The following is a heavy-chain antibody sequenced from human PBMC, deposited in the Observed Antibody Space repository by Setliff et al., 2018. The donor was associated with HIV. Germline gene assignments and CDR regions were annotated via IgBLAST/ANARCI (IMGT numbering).Heavy chain of an antibody. J-gene: IGHJ4*01. CDR3: ARDLVDRGHFDY. D-gene: IGHD2-15*01. Sequence: PGGSLRLSCVVSGFTFDDHGMIWVRQGPGKGLEWVAGISWNGGSIGYIDSVKGRFTISRDNAENSVYLQMNSLRAEDTALYYCARDLVDRGHFDYWGHGTLVTVSS. CDR2: ISWNGGSI. V-gene: IGHV3-20*04. CDR1: GFTFDDHG.